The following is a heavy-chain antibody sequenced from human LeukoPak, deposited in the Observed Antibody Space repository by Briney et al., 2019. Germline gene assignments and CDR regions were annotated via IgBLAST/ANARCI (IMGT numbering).Heavy chain of an antibody. V-gene: IGHV4-30-2*01. D-gene: IGHD5-24*01. CDR1: GGSISSGGYS. J-gene: IGHJ4*02. CDR3: ARASPWLQLFL. CDR2: INHSGST. Sequence: SETLSLTCAVSGGSISSGGYSWSWIRQPPGKGLEWIGEINHSGSTNYNPSLKSRVTISVDTSKNQFSLKLSSVTAADTAVYYCARASPWLQLFLWGQGTLVTVSS.